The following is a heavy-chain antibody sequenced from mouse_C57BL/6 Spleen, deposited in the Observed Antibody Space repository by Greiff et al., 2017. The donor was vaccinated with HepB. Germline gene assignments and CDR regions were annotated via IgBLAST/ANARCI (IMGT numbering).Heavy chain of an antibody. CDR3: ARGHYGSIPMDY. CDR1: GYTFTSYW. CDR2: IHPNSGST. Sequence: QVQLQQPGAELVKPGASVKLSCKASGYTFTSYWMHWVKQRPGQGLEWIGMIHPNSGSTNYNEKFKSKATLTVDKSSSTAYMQLSSLTSEDSAVYYCARGHYGSIPMDYWGQGTSVTVSS. J-gene: IGHJ4*01. V-gene: IGHV1-64*01. D-gene: IGHD1-1*01.